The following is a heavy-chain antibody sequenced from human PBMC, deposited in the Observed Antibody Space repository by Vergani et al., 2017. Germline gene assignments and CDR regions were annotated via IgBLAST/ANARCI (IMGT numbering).Heavy chain of an antibody. V-gene: IGHV3-7*01. J-gene: IGHJ4*02. CDR3: ARSPSILTGYYRGGFDY. Sequence: EVQLVESGGGLVQLGGPLRSPCAALGFTSSSYWMSWVRQAPGKGLEWVANIKEDGSEKYYVESVKGRFTFSRDNAKNSLYLQMNSLRAEDTAGYYCARSPSILTGYYRGGFDYWGQGTLVTVSS. CDR1: GFTSSSYW. CDR2: IKEDGSEK. D-gene: IGHD3-9*01.